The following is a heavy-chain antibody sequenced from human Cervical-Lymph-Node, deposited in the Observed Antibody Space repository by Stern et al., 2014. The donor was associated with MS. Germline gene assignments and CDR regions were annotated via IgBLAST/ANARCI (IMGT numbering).Heavy chain of an antibody. CDR3: ARAYGSGTFLGMDV. J-gene: IGHJ6*02. D-gene: IGHD3-10*01. CDR1: GYTFTDYY. V-gene: IGHV1-2*04. Sequence: QVQLVQSGAEVKKSGASVKVYCKASGYTFTDYYVHWVRQAPGQGLEWMGWVNPDSGSTKYAQRYQDSVTMTRDTSISTAYMELTRLRSDDTAVYYCARAYGSGTFLGMDVWGQGTTVIVSS. CDR2: VNPDSGST.